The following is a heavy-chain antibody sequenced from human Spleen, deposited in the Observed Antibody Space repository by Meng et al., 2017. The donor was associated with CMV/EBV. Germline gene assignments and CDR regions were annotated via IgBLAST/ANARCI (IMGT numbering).Heavy chain of an antibody. V-gene: IGHV3-30*02. J-gene: IGHJ4*02. Sequence: GKSLKISCAASGYTFGYYAMHWVRQAPGKGLEWVAFIRYDGNAQYYGDSVKGRFTISRDNSKNTLYLQMDSLRPEYTATYYCVKDIHSLDWGQGTPVTVSS. CDR1: GYTFGYYA. CDR3: VKDIHSLD. D-gene: IGHD2-15*01. CDR2: IRYDGNAQ.